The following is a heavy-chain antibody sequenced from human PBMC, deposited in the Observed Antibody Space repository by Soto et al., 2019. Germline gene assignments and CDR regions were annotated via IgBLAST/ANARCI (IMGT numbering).Heavy chain of an antibody. V-gene: IGHV3-23*01. J-gene: IGHJ3*02. CDR1: GFTFSSYA. Sequence: GGSLRLSCAASGFTFSSYAMSWVRQAPGKGLEWVSAISGSGGSTCYADSVKGRFTISRDNSKNTLYLQMNSLRAEDTAVYYCAKGYVRADDAFDIWGQGTMVTVSS. D-gene: IGHD5-12*01. CDR3: AKGYVRADDAFDI. CDR2: ISGSGGST.